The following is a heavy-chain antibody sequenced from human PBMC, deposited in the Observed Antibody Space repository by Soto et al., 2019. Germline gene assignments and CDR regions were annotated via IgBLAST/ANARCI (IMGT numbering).Heavy chain of an antibody. J-gene: IGHJ6*02. V-gene: IGHV4-34*01. Sequence: SETLSLTCAFSGGAFSGYYWSWIRQPPGKGLEWIGEINHSGSTNYNPSLKSRVTISVDTSKNQFSLKLSSVTAADTAVYYCARDRRDTEYSSGWYLFYYYGMDVWGQGTTVTVSS. D-gene: IGHD6-19*01. CDR2: INHSGST. CDR3: ARDRRDTEYSSGWYLFYYYGMDV. CDR1: GGAFSGYY.